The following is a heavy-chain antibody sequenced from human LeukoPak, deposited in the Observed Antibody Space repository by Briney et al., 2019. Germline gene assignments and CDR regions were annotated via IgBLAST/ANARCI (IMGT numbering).Heavy chain of an antibody. CDR3: ARGTMTTVTTCFHD. J-gene: IGHJ4*02. CDR1: GFTFDDYG. D-gene: IGHD4-17*01. CDR2: INWNGDST. Sequence: RPGGSLRLSCEASGFTFDDYGMSWVRQGPGKGLEWVSNINWNGDSTSYGDSVKGRFTISRDNAKNSLYLQMNSLRAEDTAFYFCARGTMTTVTTCFHDWGQGTLVTVSS. V-gene: IGHV3-20*04.